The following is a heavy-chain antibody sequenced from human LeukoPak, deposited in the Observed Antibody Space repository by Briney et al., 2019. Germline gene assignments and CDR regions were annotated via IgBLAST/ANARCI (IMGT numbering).Heavy chain of an antibody. CDR3: ARQKEGRDWIAP. CDR1: GGSVSDTSYY. CDR2: INYCEKP. J-gene: IGHJ5*02. V-gene: IGHV4-39*07. Sequence: SETLSLTCTVSGGSVSDTSYYWGWIRQPPGKGLEWIASINYCEKPYYNSARRSRVIMLVDTPRNQFSLKLSSVTAADTAVYYCARQKEGRDWIAPWGQGTLVIVSS.